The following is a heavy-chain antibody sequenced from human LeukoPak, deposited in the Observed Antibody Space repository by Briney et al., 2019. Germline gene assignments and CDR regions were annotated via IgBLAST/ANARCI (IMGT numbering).Heavy chain of an antibody. J-gene: IGHJ3*02. CDR3: ARDDGALADAFDI. CDR1: GFTFSSYW. Sequence: GGSLRLSWAASGFTFSSYWMSWVRQAPGKGLEWVANIKQDGSEKYYVDSVKGRFTISRDNAKNSLYLQMNSLRAEDTAVYYCARDDGALADAFDIWGQGTMVTVSS. D-gene: IGHD5-24*01. V-gene: IGHV3-7*01. CDR2: IKQDGSEK.